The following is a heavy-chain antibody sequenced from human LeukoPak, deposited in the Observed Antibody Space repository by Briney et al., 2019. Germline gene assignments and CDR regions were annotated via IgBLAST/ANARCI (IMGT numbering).Heavy chain of an antibody. CDR3: ARTYCSSTSCYDAWFDP. CDR1: GGTFSSYA. J-gene: IGHJ5*02. CDR2: IIPIFGTA. Sequence: SVKVSCKASGGTFSSYAISWVRQAPGQGLEWMGGIIPIFGTANYAQKFQGRVTITADESTSTAYMELSSLRSEDTAVYYCARTYCSSTSCYDAWFDPWGQGTLVTVSS. V-gene: IGHV1-69*13. D-gene: IGHD2-2*01.